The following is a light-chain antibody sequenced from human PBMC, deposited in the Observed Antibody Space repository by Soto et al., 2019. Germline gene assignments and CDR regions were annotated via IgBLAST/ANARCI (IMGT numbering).Light chain of an antibody. J-gene: IGLJ1*01. Sequence: QSALTQPASVSGSPGQSITISCTGTSSDVGGYNYVSWYQQYPGKAPKLMIYEVINRPSGVSNRFSGSKSGNTASLTISGLQAEDDADYYCTSYTGSSTYVFGTGTKVTVL. V-gene: IGLV2-14*01. CDR3: TSYTGSSTYV. CDR2: EVI. CDR1: SSDVGGYNY.